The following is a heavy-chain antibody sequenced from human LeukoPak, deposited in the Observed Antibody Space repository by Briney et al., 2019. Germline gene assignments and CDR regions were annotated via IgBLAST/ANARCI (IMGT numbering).Heavy chain of an antibody. J-gene: IGHJ6*02. CDR2: MNPNSGNT. V-gene: IGHV1-8*01. CDR1: GYTFTSYD. Sequence: GASVKVSCKASGYTFTSYDINWVRQATGQGLEWMGWMNPNSGNTGYAQKFQGRVTMTRNTSISTAYMELSSLRSEDTAVYYCARAASYYDFWSGYSYYYYGMDVWGQGTTVTVSS. CDR3: ARAASYYDFWSGYSYYYYGMDV. D-gene: IGHD3-3*01.